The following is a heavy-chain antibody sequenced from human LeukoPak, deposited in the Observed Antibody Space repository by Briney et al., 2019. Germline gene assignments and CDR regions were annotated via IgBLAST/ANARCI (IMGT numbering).Heavy chain of an antibody. CDR3: ARVRVYYDSSGYPPYYFDY. D-gene: IGHD3-22*01. V-gene: IGHV4-59*01. CDR2: IYYSGST. J-gene: IGHJ4*02. Sequence: SETLSLTCTVSGGSISSYYWSWIRQPPGKGLEWIGYIYYSGSTNYNPSLKGRVTISVDTSKNQFSLKLSSVTAADTAVYYCARVRVYYDSSGYPPYYFDYWGQGTLVTVSS. CDR1: GGSISSYY.